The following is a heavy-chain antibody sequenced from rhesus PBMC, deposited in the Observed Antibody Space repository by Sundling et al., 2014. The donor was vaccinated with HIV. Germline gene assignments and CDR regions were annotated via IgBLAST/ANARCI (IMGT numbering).Heavy chain of an antibody. V-gene: IGHV3-54*02. CDR2: ISYDESKK. J-gene: IGHJ4*01. CDR1: GFTFSNYG. CDR3: AREVWLISMKVVITGYFDY. Sequence: EVQLVESGGGLVQPGGSLRLSCAASGFTFSNYGIHWVRQAPGKGLEWVAVISYDESKKYYGDSVKDRVTISRDNSKNMVYLQMNNLKLEDTAVYYCAREVWLISMKVVITGYFDYWGQGVLVTVSS. D-gene: IGHD3-28*01.